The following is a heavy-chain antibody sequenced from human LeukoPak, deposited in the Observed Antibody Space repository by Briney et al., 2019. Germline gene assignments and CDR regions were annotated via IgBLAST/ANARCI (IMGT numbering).Heavy chain of an antibody. CDR3: AKVLGPRRWEWFGHTPPTI. J-gene: IGHJ3*02. V-gene: IGHV3-23*01. CDR1: GFTFSSYS. CDR2: ISGSGGST. D-gene: IGHD3-3*01. Sequence: GGSLRLSCTASGFTFSSYSLNWVRQAPGKGLEWVSAISGSGGSTYYADSVKGRFTISRDNSKNTLYLQMNSLRAEDTAVYYCAKVLGPRRWEWFGHTPPTIWGQGTMVTVSS.